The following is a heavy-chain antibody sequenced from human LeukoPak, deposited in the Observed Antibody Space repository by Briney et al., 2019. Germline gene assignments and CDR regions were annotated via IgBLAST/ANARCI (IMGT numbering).Heavy chain of an antibody. V-gene: IGHV4-34*01. J-gene: IGHJ4*02. CDR2: INHSGST. Sequence: TSETLSLTCAVYGGSFSGYYWSWIRQPPGKGLEWIGEINHSGSTNYNPSLKSRVTISVDTSKNQFSLKLSSVTAADTAVYYCASGGGGATLQGRSDYWGQGTLVTVSS. CDR1: GGSFSGYY. D-gene: IGHD1-26*01. CDR3: ASGGGGATLQGRSDY.